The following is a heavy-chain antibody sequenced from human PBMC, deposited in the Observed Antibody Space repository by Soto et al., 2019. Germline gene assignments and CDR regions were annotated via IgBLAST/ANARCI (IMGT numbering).Heavy chain of an antibody. CDR1: GFTFSSYS. J-gene: IGHJ4*02. V-gene: IGHV3-48*04. CDR2: ISSSSSTI. Sequence: GGSLRLSCAASGFTFSSYSMNWVRQAPGKGLEWVSYISSSSSTIYYADSVKGRFTISRDNAKNSLFLQMNSLRAEDTAVYYCVSNSRGAYHYFDYWGQGTLVTVSS. D-gene: IGHD3-16*01. CDR3: VSNSRGAYHYFDY.